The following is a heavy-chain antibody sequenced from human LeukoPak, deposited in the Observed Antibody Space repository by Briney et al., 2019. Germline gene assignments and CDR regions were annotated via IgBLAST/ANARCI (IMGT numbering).Heavy chain of an antibody. V-gene: IGHV3-66*01. CDR2: IYSGGST. Sequence: PGGSLRLSCAASGVTVSSNYMSWVRQAPGKGLEWVSVIYSGGSTYYADSVKGRFTISRDNSKNTLYLQMNSLRVEDTAVYHCARYYGSGIYYTNYWGQGTLVTVSS. CDR1: GVTVSSNY. D-gene: IGHD3-10*01. J-gene: IGHJ4*02. CDR3: ARYYGSGIYYTNY.